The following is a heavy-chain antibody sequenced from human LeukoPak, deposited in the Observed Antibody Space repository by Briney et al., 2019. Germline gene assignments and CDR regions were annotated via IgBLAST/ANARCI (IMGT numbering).Heavy chain of an antibody. CDR1: GFTFRSYE. CDR2: ISNSGDSI. V-gene: IGHV3-48*03. CDR3: ARSEARFMLS. D-gene: IGHD3-16*02. J-gene: IGHJ4*02. Sequence: GGSLRLSCAASGFTFRSYEMNWVRQAPGKGLERVSFISNSGDSIYYADSVKGRFIISRDNAKNSLFLQMNSLRAEDTAVYYCARSEARFMLSWGQGTLVTVSS.